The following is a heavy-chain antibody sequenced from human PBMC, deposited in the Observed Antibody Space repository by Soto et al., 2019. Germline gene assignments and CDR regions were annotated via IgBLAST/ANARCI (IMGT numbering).Heavy chain of an antibody. CDR3: AKDPSPQPTTVVTPGWFAP. CDR2: VYYTGST. J-gene: IGHJ5*02. CDR1: GDSISSGGYY. Sequence: SETLSLTCTVSGDSISSGGYYWGWIRQHPGKGLEWIGYVYYTGSTYYNPSLKSRVTISVDTSKNQFSLKLWSVTAADTAVYYCAKDPSPQPTTVVTPGWFAPWGQGILVTVPQ. D-gene: IGHD4-17*01. V-gene: IGHV4-31*03.